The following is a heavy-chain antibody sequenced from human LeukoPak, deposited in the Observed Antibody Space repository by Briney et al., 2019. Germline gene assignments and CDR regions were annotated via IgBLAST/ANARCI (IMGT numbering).Heavy chain of an antibody. CDR2: IYYSGST. Sequence: SQTLSLTCTVSGGSISSGGYYWSWIRQNPGKGLEWIGYIYYSGSTYYNPSLKSRVTISVDTSKNQFSLKLSSVTAADTAVYYCARVGLDSSGYYEESFFDYWGQGTLVTVSS. V-gene: IGHV4-31*03. CDR1: GGSISSGGYY. J-gene: IGHJ4*02. D-gene: IGHD3-22*01. CDR3: ARVGLDSSGYYEESFFDY.